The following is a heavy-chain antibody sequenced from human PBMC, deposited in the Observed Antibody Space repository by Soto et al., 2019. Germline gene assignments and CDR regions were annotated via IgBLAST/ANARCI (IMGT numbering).Heavy chain of an antibody. V-gene: IGHV1-69*01. CDR2: IIPIFGPA. D-gene: IGHD3-3*01. CDR3: VTRYYDFWSGRDY. CDR1: GGTFSSYA. Sequence: QVQLVQSGAEVKKPGSTVQVSCKASGGTFSSYAISWVRQAPGQGLEWQGGIIPIFGPANYAQKFQGRVTINADEPSSTAYMELSSLRSEDTAVYCCVTRYYDFWSGRDYGGQGTLVTVSS. J-gene: IGHJ4*02.